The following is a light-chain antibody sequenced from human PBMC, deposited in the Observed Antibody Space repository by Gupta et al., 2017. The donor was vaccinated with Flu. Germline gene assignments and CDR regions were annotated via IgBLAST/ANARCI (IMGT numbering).Light chain of an antibody. Sequence: QSVLTQPPSASGTPGQRVPISCSGSSSNIGSNTVSWYQQLPGTAPKLLICNNNQRPSGVPDRFSGSKSGTSASLAISGLQSEDEADYYCATWDDSLNGWVFGGGTKLTVL. J-gene: IGLJ3*02. CDR3: ATWDDSLNGWV. CDR2: NNN. CDR1: SSNIGSNT. V-gene: IGLV1-44*01.